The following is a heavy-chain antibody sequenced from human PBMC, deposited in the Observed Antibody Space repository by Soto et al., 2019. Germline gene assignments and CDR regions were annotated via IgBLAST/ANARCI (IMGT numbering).Heavy chain of an antibody. CDR2: KSYDGSNK. CDR1: GFTFSSYG. V-gene: IGHV3-30*18. CDR3: AKPNGYRDY. D-gene: IGHD5-18*01. J-gene: IGHJ4*02. Sequence: QVQLVESGGGVVQPGRSLRLSCAASGFTFSSYGMHWVRQAPGKGLEWVAVKSYDGSNKYYADSVKGRFTISRDNSKNTLYLQMNSLRAEDTAVYYCAKPNGYRDYWGQGTLVTVSS.